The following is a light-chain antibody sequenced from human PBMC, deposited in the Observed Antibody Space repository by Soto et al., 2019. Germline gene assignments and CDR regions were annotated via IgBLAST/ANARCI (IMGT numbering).Light chain of an antibody. Sequence: DIQMTQSPSTLSASVGARVTITCRASQSISSWAAWYQQKPGKATKRLIYAASSLQSGVPSRFSSSGSGTEFTLTISSLQPEDFGTYYCLEHNSYPITFGQGTRLEIK. CDR3: LEHNSYPIT. CDR2: AAS. V-gene: IGKV1-5*01. J-gene: IGKJ5*01. CDR1: QSISSW.